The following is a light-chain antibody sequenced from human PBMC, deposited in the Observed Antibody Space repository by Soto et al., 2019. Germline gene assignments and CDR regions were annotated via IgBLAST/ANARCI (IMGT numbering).Light chain of an antibody. CDR3: SSYAGSNNFGV. V-gene: IGLV2-8*01. CDR1: SSDVGGYNY. Sequence: QSVLTQPPCASGSPGQSVTISCTGTSSDVGGYNYVSWYQQHPGKAPKLMIYEVSKRPSGVPDRFSGSKSGNTASLTVSGLQAEDEADYYCSSYAGSNNFGVFGGGTKLTVL. J-gene: IGLJ2*01. CDR2: EVS.